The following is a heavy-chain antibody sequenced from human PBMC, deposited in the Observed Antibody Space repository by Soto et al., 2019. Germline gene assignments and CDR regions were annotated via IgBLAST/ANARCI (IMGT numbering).Heavy chain of an antibody. J-gene: IGHJ4*02. V-gene: IGHV1-69*05. CDR3: AREVQQRLVSDY. CDR2: IIPNFGTA. CDR1: GGTFSSYA. D-gene: IGHD6-13*01. Sequence: SVKVSCKASGGTFSSYAISWVRQAPGQGLEWMGGIIPNFGTANYAQKFQGRVTMTTDASTSTAYMELRSLRSDDTAVYYCAREVQQRLVSDYWGQGTLVTVSS.